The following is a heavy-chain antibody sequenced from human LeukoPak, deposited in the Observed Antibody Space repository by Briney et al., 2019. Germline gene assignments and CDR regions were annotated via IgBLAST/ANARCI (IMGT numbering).Heavy chain of an antibody. CDR2: IYPADSDI. D-gene: IGHD3-22*01. CDR1: GYSINNYW. V-gene: IGHV5-51*01. J-gene: IGHJ3*02. CDR3: ARHRYDSSAFDI. Sequence: GESLKISCKGSGYSINNYWIGWVRQMPGKGLEWMGIIYPADSDIRYSPSFQGQVTISADKSISTAYLQWSSLKASDTAMYYCARHRYDSSAFDIWGQGTMVTVSS.